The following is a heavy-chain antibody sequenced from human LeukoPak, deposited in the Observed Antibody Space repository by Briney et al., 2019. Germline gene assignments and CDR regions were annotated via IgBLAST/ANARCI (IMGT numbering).Heavy chain of an antibody. J-gene: IGHJ5*02. CDR2: IIPIFGTA. Sequence: SVKVSCKASGGTFSSYAISWVRQAPGQGLEWMGGIIPIFGTANYAQKFQGRVTITADESTSTAYMELSSLRSEDTAVYYCARDRGFSGIAAVGLDPWGQGTLVTVSS. V-gene: IGHV1-69*13. D-gene: IGHD6-13*01. CDR1: GGTFSSYA. CDR3: ARDRGFSGIAAVGLDP.